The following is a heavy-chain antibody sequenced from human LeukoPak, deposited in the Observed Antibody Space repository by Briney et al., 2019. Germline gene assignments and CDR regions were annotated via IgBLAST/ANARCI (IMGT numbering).Heavy chain of an antibody. CDR3: ASGHSYGRCFDS. J-gene: IGHJ4*02. V-gene: IGHV1-46*01. CDR2: INPSDGST. CDR1: GYTVTNYY. Sequence: ASVKVSCKASGYTVTNYYMHWVRQAPGQGLEWMGIINPSDGSTDYAQKIPGRINMTRDTSTSTVYMKLSSLTSEDTAIYYCASGHSYGRCFDSWGQGTLVTVSS. D-gene: IGHD5-18*01.